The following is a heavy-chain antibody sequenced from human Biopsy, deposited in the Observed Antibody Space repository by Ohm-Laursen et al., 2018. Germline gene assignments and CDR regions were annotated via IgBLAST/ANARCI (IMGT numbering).Heavy chain of an antibody. CDR1: GYTLTELS. CDR2: FAPENGKT. V-gene: IGHV1-24*01. CDR3: AADINVWNVNY. J-gene: IGHJ4*02. D-gene: IGHD1-1*01. Sequence: ASVKVSCKVSGYTLTELSMHWVRQAPGRGLEWMGGFAPENGKTIYAQKSQGRVTMTEDTSTDTAYMELSSLRSEDTAVYCCAADINVWNVNYWGQGTQVTVSS.